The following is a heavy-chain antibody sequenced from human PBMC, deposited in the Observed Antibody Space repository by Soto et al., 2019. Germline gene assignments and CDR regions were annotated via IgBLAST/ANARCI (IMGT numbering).Heavy chain of an antibody. Sequence: EVQLLESGGGLVQPGGSLRLSCAASGFTFSSYAMTWVRQAPGKGLEWVSSISASGGTTYYADSVKGRFTISRDNSKNTLYLQMNSLRAEDTALYYCAKGRLWSGFLNWFDPWGQGTLVTVSS. J-gene: IGHJ5*02. CDR1: GFTFSSYA. V-gene: IGHV3-23*01. D-gene: IGHD3-3*01. CDR2: ISASGGTT. CDR3: AKGRLWSGFLNWFDP.